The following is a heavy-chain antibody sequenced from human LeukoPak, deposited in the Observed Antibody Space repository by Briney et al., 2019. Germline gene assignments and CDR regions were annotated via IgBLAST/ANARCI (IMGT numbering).Heavy chain of an antibody. CDR2: INPNSGGT. Sequence: ASVKVSCKASGYTFTGCYMHWVRQAPGQGLEWMGWINPNSGGTNYAQKFQGRVTITADESTSTAYMELSSLRSEDTAVYYCARGGGFGELLVWFDPWGQGTLVTVSS. CDR1: GYTFTGCY. J-gene: IGHJ5*02. D-gene: IGHD3-10*01. CDR3: ARGGGFGELLVWFDP. V-gene: IGHV1-2*02.